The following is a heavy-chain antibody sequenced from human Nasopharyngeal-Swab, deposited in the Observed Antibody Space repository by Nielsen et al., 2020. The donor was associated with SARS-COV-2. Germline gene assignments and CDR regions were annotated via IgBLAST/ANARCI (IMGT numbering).Heavy chain of an antibody. CDR1: GFTFSSYW. V-gene: IGHV3-74*01. D-gene: IGHD2-15*01. Sequence: GGSLRLSCSASGFTFSSYWMHWVRQLPGKGLVWVSRISTDGSGTNCADSVKGRFTVSRDNAKNTLYLQMNSLRAEDTAVYYCARREGFCSGGTCYLDYWGQGTLVTVSS. CDR3: ARREGFCSGGTCYLDY. J-gene: IGHJ4*02. CDR2: ISTDGSGT.